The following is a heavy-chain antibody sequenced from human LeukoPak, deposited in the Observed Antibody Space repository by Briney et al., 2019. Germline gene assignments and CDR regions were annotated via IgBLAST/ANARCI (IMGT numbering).Heavy chain of an antibody. J-gene: IGHJ4*02. CDR3: AKVPGDFDY. Sequence: PGGSLRLSCAASGFTFNTYAMNWVRQAPGKVLEWVSTISGSGDNTYYADSVKGRFTISRDNSKNTLYLQMNSLRAEDTAVYYCAKVPGDFDYWGQGTLVTVSS. CDR2: ISGSGDNT. V-gene: IGHV3-23*01. CDR1: GFTFNTYA. D-gene: IGHD1-1*01.